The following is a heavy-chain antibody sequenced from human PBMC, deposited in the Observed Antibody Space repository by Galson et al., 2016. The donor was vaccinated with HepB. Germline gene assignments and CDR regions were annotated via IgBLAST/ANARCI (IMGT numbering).Heavy chain of an antibody. J-gene: IGHJ4*02. D-gene: IGHD3-22*01. Sequence: SLRLSCATSGFTFSNAWMSWVRQAPGKGLEWVGRIKSKNDGGTTDYAAPVKGRFTILRDDSKNTLSLQMNSLKTEDTAVYYCVADRWYYDARGSYSGFSVLSYWGQGTLVTVSS. CDR3: VADRWYYDARGSYSGFSVLSY. CDR1: GFTFSNAW. V-gene: IGHV3-15*01. CDR2: IKSKNDGGTT.